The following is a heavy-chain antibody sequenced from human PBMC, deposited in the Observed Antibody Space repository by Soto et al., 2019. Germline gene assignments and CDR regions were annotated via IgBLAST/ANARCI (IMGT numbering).Heavy chain of an antibody. D-gene: IGHD1-1*01. J-gene: IGHJ4*02. Sequence: GGSPRLSCAAPGFTFSSAWMFWVRQAPGKGMEWVGRIKSERDGGTVDYTAPVQGRFTISRDDSKNTLYLQMNSLKIGDTAVYYCVLETEWKVQCRDYSCQGTLGTV. CDR2: IKSERDGGTV. CDR3: VLETEWKVQCRDY. CDR1: GFTFSSAW. V-gene: IGHV3-15*01.